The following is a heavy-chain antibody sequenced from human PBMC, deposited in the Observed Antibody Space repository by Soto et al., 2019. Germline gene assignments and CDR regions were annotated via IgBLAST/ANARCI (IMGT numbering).Heavy chain of an antibody. V-gene: IGHV4-31*03. J-gene: IGHJ1*01. CDR2: IYYSGST. CDR1: GGSISSGGYY. CDR3: ARDEDSSGGGAFQH. D-gene: IGHD3-22*01. Sequence: QVQLQESGPGLVKPSQTLSLTCTVSGGSISSGGYYWSWIRQHPGKGLEWIGYIYYSGSTYYNPSLKCRVTISVYTSKNQFSLKLSSVTAADTAVYYGARDEDSSGGGAFQHWGQGTLVTVSS.